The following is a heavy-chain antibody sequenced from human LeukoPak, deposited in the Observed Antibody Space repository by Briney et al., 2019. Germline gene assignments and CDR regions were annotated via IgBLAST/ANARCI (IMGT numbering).Heavy chain of an antibody. CDR1: GYTFTDYY. D-gene: IGHD6-19*01. Sequence: ASVKVSCKPSGYTFTDYYMHWVRQAPGQGLEWMGWINPDSGGTNYAQKFQDRVTVTRDTSISTAYMELNSLRSDDTAVYYCARLSVASNYYYGLDVWGQGTTVTVSS. V-gene: IGHV1-2*02. J-gene: IGHJ6*02. CDR2: INPDSGGT. CDR3: ARLSVASNYYYGLDV.